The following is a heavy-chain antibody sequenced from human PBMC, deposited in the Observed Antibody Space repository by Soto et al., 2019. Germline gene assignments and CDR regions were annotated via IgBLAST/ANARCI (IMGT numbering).Heavy chain of an antibody. CDR3: ARDPYGSGSSPEDNWFDP. D-gene: IGHD3-10*01. Sequence: SVKVSCKASGGTFSSYRINWVRQAPGQGLEWVGGIVPIYRTADYAQKFQGRVTITADESARTSYMELRSLKSQDTAVYYCARDPYGSGSSPEDNWFDPWGQGTLVTVSS. CDR2: IVPIYRTA. V-gene: IGHV1-69*13. CDR1: GGTFSSYR. J-gene: IGHJ5*02.